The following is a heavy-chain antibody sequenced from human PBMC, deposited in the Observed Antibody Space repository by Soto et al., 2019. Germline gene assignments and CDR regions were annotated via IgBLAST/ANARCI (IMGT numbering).Heavy chain of an antibody. CDR3: ARVGPGCSSTSCYGVYYYMDV. CDR2: INHSGST. D-gene: IGHD2-2*01. J-gene: IGHJ6*03. CDR1: GGSFSGYY. V-gene: IGHV4-34*01. Sequence: KPSETLSLTCAVYGGSFSGYYWSWIRQPPGKGLEWIGEINHSGSTNYNPSLKSRVTISVDTSKNQFSLKLSSVTAADTAVYYCARVGPGCSSTSCYGVYYYMDVWGKGTTVTVSS.